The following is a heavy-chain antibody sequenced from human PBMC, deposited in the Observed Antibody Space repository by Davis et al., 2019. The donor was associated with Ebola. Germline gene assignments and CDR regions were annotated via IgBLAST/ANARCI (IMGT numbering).Heavy chain of an antibody. V-gene: IGHV4-59*12. D-gene: IGHD3-10*01. CDR2: IYYSGST. CDR1: GGSISSYY. Sequence: SETLSLTCTVSGGSISSYYWSWIRQPPGKGLEWFGYIYYSGSTNYNPSLKSRVTISVDTSKNQFSLKLSSVTAADTAVYYCARGRDYYGSGSYHRYNWFDPWGQGTLVTVSS. CDR3: ARGRDYYGSGSYHRYNWFDP. J-gene: IGHJ5*02.